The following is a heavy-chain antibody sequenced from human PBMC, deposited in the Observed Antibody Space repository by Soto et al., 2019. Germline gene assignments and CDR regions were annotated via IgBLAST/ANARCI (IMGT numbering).Heavy chain of an antibody. D-gene: IGHD3-16*01. J-gene: IGHJ6*01. CDR2: IKRKIDGETT. Sequence: EVQLVESGGGMVMPGGSLRLSCAASGFTFSDAWMTWIRQAPGKGLQCVGRIKRKIDGETTDYAAPVKGRFTISRDDSKNTLYLQRNSLKVEDTAMYYCVKDGGGGMDVWGQGTTVTVSS. CDR1: GFTFSDAW. CDR3: VKDGGGGMDV. V-gene: IGHV3-15*01.